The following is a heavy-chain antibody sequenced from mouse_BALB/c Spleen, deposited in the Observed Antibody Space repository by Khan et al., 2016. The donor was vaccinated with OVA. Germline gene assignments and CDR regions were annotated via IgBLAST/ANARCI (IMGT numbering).Heavy chain of an antibody. J-gene: IGHJ1*01. V-gene: IGHV3-6*02. D-gene: IGHD3-3*01. CDR2: ISYDGGN. CDR1: GHSITSGYR. Sequence: EVQLVESRPGLVKPSQSLSLTCSVTGHSITSGYRWNWIRQFPGNKLEWMGYISYDGGNHYNPSLKNRLSITRDTSKNQFFLTLNSVTTEDTATYYCTRGGAVIPYWYFDVWGAGTTGTVSS. CDR3: TRGGAVIPYWYFDV.